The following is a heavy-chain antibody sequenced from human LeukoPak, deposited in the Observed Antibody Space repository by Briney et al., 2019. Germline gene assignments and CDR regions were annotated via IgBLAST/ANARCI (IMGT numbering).Heavy chain of an antibody. D-gene: IGHD6-6*01. Sequence: GESLKISCKGSGYSFTSYWIGWVRQMPGKGLEWMGIIYPGDSDTRYSPSFQGQVTISADKSISTAYLQWSSLKASDTAMYYCARRVEYSSSGATTNAFDIWGQGTMVTVSS. J-gene: IGHJ3*02. V-gene: IGHV5-51*01. CDR2: IYPGDSDT. CDR3: ARRVEYSSSGATTNAFDI. CDR1: GYSFTSYW.